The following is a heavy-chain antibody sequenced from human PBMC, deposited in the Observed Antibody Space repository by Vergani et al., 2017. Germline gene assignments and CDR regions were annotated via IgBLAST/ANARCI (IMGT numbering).Heavy chain of an antibody. CDR1: GFTFSNFA. Sequence: EVHLLESGGGLVQPGGSLRLSCAASGFTFSNFAMRWVRQAPGTGLEWVSVVDSVKGRFTISRDNSKNMLYLQMNSLRAEDTAVYYCARLSYDTTPYLQGGYDCWGQGTLVSVSS. D-gene: IGHD3-22*01. V-gene: IGHV3-23*01. CDR3: ARLSYDTTPYLQGGYDC. J-gene: IGHJ4*02.